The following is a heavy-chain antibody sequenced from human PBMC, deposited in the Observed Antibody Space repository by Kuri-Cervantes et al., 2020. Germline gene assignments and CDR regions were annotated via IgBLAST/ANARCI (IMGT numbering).Heavy chain of an antibody. CDR1: GGSFSGYY. CDR3: ASGIAATDY. CDR2: IYYSGST. D-gene: IGHD6-13*01. V-gene: IGHV4-34*01. J-gene: IGHJ4*02. Sequence: GSLRLSCAVYGGSFSGYYWGWIRQPPGKGLEWIGSIYYSGSTYYNPSLKSRVTISVDTSKNQFSLKLSSVTAADTAVYYCASGIAATDYWGQGTLVTVSS.